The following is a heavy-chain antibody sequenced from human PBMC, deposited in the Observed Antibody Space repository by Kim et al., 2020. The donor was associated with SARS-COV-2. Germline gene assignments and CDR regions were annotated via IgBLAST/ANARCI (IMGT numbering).Heavy chain of an antibody. V-gene: IGHV3-11*05. CDR2: RRNT. CDR3: ARGYGDYGY. J-gene: IGHJ4*02. D-gene: IGHD4-17*01. Sequence: RRNTSYADTVKGRITISRDTAKNSLYLKMNSLRADDTAVYYCARGYGDYGYWGQGTLVTVSS.